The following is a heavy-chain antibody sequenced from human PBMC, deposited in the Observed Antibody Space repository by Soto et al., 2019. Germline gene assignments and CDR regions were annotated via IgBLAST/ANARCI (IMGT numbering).Heavy chain of an antibody. V-gene: IGHV4-34*01. D-gene: IGHD2-8*01. Sequence: QVQLQQWGAGLLKPSETLSLTSAVSRGSFSGYSWNWIRQPPGKGLEWIGEINLSGSTNSNPSLKTRVTISVDTSKNQFSLRLTSLTAADTAVYYCARGFPVYSYYSYIDVWGKGTTVTVSS. CDR1: RGSFSGYS. CDR3: ARGFPVYSYYSYIDV. J-gene: IGHJ6*03. CDR2: INLSGST.